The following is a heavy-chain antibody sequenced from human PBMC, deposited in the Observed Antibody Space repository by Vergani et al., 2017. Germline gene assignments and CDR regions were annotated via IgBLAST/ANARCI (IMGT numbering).Heavy chain of an antibody. CDR3: ARGAYDSSGYFPYYFDY. CDR1: GYTFTSYA. CDR2: INTNTGNP. J-gene: IGHJ4*02. V-gene: IGHV7-4-1*02. Sequence: QVQLVQSGSELKKPGASVKVSCKASGYTFTSYAINWVRQAPGQGLEWMGWINTNTGNPTYAQGFTGRFVISLDTSVSTAYLQISSLKAEDTAIYYCARGAYDSSGYFPYYFDYWGQGTLVTVSS. D-gene: IGHD3-22*01.